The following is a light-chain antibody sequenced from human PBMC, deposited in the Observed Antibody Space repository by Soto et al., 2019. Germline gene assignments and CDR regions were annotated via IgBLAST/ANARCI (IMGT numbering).Light chain of an antibody. Sequence: EIVMTQSPATLSVSTGESANLSCRASQSVSRNLAWYQQKPSQAPRLLIYGASTRATGIPARFSGSGSRTEITLSISSLQSEDFAVYYCEHYNDWPLYTVGQGIKLDIK. J-gene: IGKJ2*01. CDR2: GAS. V-gene: IGKV3-15*01. CDR1: QSVSRN. CDR3: EHYNDWPLYT.